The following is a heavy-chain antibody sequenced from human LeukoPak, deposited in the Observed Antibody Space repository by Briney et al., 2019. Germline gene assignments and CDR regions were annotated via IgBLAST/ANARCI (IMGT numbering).Heavy chain of an antibody. J-gene: IGHJ6*02. Sequence: GGSLRLSCAASGFIFSSYAMSWVRQAPGKGLEWVSAISGSGGSTYYADSVKGRFTISRDNSKNTLYLQMNSLRAEDTAVYYCAKGFWGTYYYGMDVWGQGTTVTVSS. CDR2: ISGSGGST. V-gene: IGHV3-23*01. CDR1: GFIFSSYA. D-gene: IGHD7-27*01. CDR3: AKGFWGTYYYGMDV.